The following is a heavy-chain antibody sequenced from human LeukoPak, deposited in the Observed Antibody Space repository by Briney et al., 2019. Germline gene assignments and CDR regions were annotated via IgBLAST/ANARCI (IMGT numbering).Heavy chain of an antibody. V-gene: IGHV1-18*01. J-gene: IGHJ4*02. D-gene: IGHD3-16*01. Sequence: ASVKVSCKASGCTFPMYAICWVRQAPGQGLEWMGWISDDNGDRDYAQKFHHRVTMSTDTSTSTAYMELRSLRSDDTAVYYCARDTHRYVLGYWGQGTLVTVSS. CDR3: ARDTHRYVLGY. CDR2: ISDDNGDR. CDR1: GCTFPMYA.